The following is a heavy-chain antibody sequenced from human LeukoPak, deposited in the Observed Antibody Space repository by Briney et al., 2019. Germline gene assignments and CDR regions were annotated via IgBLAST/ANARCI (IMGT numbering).Heavy chain of an antibody. CDR3: VRDRGTATVRSFDI. Sequence: GGSLRLSCAASGISFSNYEMNWVRQAPGKGLEWVAYISSRGTTTHYADSVKGRFIISRDNAENSLYLQMNSLRVEDTALYHCVRDRGTATVRSFDIWGQGTMVTVSS. CDR2: ISSRGTTT. CDR1: GISFSNYE. D-gene: IGHD4-17*01. V-gene: IGHV3-48*03. J-gene: IGHJ3*02.